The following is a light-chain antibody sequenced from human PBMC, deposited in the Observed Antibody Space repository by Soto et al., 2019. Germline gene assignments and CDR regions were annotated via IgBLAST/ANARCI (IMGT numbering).Light chain of an antibody. Sequence: DVQMTQSPSSLSASVGDRVNITCRASQSISTYLNWYQQKPGKAPKLLIYSAFSLESGVPSRFSSSGSGTEFTLTISSLQPEDFATYFCQQSYDTPPITFGQGTRLE. CDR2: SAF. J-gene: IGKJ5*01. CDR3: QQSYDTPPIT. V-gene: IGKV1-39*01. CDR1: QSISTY.